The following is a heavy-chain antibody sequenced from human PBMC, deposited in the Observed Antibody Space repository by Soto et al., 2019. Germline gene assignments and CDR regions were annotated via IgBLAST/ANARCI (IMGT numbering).Heavy chain of an antibody. CDR2: IYHSGST. Sequence: QLQLQESGSGLVKPSQTLSLTCAVSGGSISSGGYSWSWIRQPPGKGLEWIGYIYHSGSTYYNPSLRSRVPISVDRSKNQFSLKLSSVTAADTAVYYCARDRHGGGLFDYWGQGTLVTVSS. J-gene: IGHJ4*02. CDR1: GGSISSGGYS. V-gene: IGHV4-30-2*01. CDR3: ARDRHGGGLFDY. D-gene: IGHD1-26*01.